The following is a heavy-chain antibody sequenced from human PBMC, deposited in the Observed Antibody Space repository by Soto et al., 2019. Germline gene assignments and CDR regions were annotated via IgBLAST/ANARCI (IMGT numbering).Heavy chain of an antibody. D-gene: IGHD2-15*01. Sequence: GESLKISCKGSGYSFTSYWIGWVRQMPGKGLEWMGIIYPGDSDTRYSPSFQGQGTISADKSISTAYLQWSSLKASDTAMYYCARLTPYCSGGSCHPYYYYMDVWGKGTTVTVSS. CDR3: ARLTPYCSGGSCHPYYYYMDV. V-gene: IGHV5-51*01. CDR1: GYSFTSYW. CDR2: IYPGDSDT. J-gene: IGHJ6*03.